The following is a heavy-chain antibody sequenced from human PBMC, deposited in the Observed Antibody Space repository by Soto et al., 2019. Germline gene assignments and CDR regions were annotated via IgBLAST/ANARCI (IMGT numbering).Heavy chain of an antibody. V-gene: IGHV1-2*02. J-gene: IGHJ5*02. D-gene: IGHD3-10*01. Sequence: GASVKVSCKASGYTFTGYYMHWVRQAPGQGLEWMGWINPNSGGTNYSQKFQGRVTMTRDMSISTAYMELSRLRSDDTAGYYCAREEERITMVRGVMTWGQGTLVTVSS. CDR2: INPNSGGT. CDR1: GYTFTGYY. CDR3: AREEERITMVRGVMT.